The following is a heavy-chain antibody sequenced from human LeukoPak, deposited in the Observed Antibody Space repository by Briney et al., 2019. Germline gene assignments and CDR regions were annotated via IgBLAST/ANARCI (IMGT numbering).Heavy chain of an antibody. CDR2: INAGNGNT. D-gene: IGHD4-17*01. V-gene: IGHV1-3*01. J-gene: IGHJ4*02. CDR3: ARGLDYGDLDNY. Sequence: ASVKVSCKASGYTFTSYPMHWVRQAPGQRLEWMGWINAGNGNTKYSQKFQGRVTITRDTSASTAYMELSSLRSEDTAVYYCARGLDYGDLDNYWGQGTLVTVSS. CDR1: GYTFTSYP.